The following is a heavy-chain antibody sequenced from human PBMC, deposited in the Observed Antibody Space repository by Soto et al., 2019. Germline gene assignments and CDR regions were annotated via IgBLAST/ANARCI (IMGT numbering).Heavy chain of an antibody. D-gene: IGHD2-21*01. Sequence: GGSLRLSCVASGFNLNTYGIYWVRQAPGKGLQWVAQILYDGSKKHYADFVKGRFTITGDNCKNTVYRQMYSQRVDDTAMYYCVRDCAIMADYWGQGTLVSVSS. CDR3: VRDCAIMADY. J-gene: IGHJ4*02. CDR2: ILYDGSKK. CDR1: GFNLNTYG. V-gene: IGHV3-30*03.